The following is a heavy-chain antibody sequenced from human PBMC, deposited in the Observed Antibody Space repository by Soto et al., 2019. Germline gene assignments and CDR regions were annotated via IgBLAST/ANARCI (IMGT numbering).Heavy chain of an antibody. V-gene: IGHV4-59*08. Sequence: QVQLQESGPGVVKPSETLSLTCTISGGSISGYYWTWIRQSPGKGLEYIGYVYNGNTNYTPSLNSRVTISVDTSKNQFSLKLSSVTAAAPAVYDCVRISSHGDYAYGGQGALGPVAS. CDR2: VYNGNT. J-gene: IGHJ4*02. CDR1: GGSISGYY. CDR3: VRISSHGDYAY. D-gene: IGHD4-17*01.